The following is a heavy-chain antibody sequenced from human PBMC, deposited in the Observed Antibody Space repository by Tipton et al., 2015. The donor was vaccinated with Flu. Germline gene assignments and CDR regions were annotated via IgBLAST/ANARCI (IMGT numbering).Heavy chain of an antibody. J-gene: IGHJ6*03. D-gene: IGHD4-11*01. Sequence: SLRLSCAASGFTFSSYGMHWVRQAPGKGLEWVAVIDYDGSNKNYVDSVKGRFTISRDKSKNTLHLQMNSLRVEDTALYYCARFLQSYYMDVWGKGTTVIVSS. V-gene: IGHV3-33*01. CDR3: ARFLQSYYMDV. CDR2: IDYDGSNK. CDR1: GFTFSSYG.